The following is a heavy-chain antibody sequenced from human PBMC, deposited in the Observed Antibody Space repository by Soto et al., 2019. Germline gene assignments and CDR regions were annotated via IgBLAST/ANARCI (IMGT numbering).Heavy chain of an antibody. CDR3: VKDWSGNTCPCMDV. J-gene: IGHJ6*02. V-gene: IGHV3-23*01. D-gene: IGHD3-3*01. CDR1: GFTFSNFA. Sequence: GGSLRLSCAASGFTFSNFAMTWVRQAPGKGLEWVSSLSGSDSRTYYADNVKGRFTISRDNSKNTVYLQMSSLRAEDTAVYYCVKDWSGNTCPCMDVWGQGTTVTVSS. CDR2: LSGSDSRT.